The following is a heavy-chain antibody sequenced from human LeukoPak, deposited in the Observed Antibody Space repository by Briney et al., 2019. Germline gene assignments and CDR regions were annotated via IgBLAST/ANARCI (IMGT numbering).Heavy chain of an antibody. CDR1: GFTFSSYA. CDR2: IKSKTDGGTT. J-gene: IGHJ4*02. Sequence: GGSLRLSCAASGFTFSSYAMNWVRQAPGKGLEWVGRIKSKTDGGTTDYAAPVKGRFTISRDDSKNTLYLQMNSLKTEDTAVYYCTTSSSPYYDFWSGYYFYFDYWGQGTLVTVSS. D-gene: IGHD3-3*01. CDR3: TTSSSPYYDFWSGYYFYFDY. V-gene: IGHV3-15*07.